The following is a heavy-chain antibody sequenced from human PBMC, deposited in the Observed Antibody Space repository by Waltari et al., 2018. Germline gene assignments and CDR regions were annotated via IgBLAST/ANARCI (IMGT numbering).Heavy chain of an antibody. Sequence: EVQLLESGGGLVQPGGSLRLSCAASGFTFSSYAMSWVRQGPGKGLEWVSAIGGGGGSTNNADSVKGRFTISRDNSKNTLYLQMNSLRAEDTAVYYCAKDPSLAVVLMVYAHFDYWGQGTLVTVSS. CDR1: GFTFSSYA. CDR2: IGGGGGST. J-gene: IGHJ4*02. V-gene: IGHV3-23*01. CDR3: AKDPSLAVVLMVYAHFDY. D-gene: IGHD2-8*01.